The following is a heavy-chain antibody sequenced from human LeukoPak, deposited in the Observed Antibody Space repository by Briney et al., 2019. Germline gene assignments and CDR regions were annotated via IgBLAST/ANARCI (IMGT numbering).Heavy chain of an antibody. CDR3: AKDAGATNRGGGMFDY. CDR2: ISWNSGSI. V-gene: IGHV3-9*01. Sequence: GGSLRLSCAASGFTFDDYAMHWVRQAPGKGLEWVSGISWNSGSIGYADSVKGRFTISRDNAKNSLYLQMNSLRAEDTALYYCAKDAGATNRGGGMFDYWGQGTLVTVSS. D-gene: IGHD1-26*01. J-gene: IGHJ4*02. CDR1: GFTFDDYA.